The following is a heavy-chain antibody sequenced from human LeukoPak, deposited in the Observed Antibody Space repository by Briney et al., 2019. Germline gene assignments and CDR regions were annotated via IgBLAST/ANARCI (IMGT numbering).Heavy chain of an antibody. CDR1: GYTFTSYY. CDR3: ARGGVVVVPAALFDY. J-gene: IGHJ4*02. V-gene: IGHV1-46*01. CDR2: INPSGGST. Sequence: ASVKVSCKASGYTFTSYYMHWVRQAPGQGLEWMGIINPSGGSTSYAQKFQGRDTMTRDMSTSTVYMELSSLRSEDTAVYYCARGGVVVVPAALFDYWGQGTLVTVSS. D-gene: IGHD2-2*01.